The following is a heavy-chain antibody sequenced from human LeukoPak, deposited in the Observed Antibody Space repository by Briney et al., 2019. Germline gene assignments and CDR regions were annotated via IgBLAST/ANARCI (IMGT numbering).Heavy chain of an antibody. D-gene: IGHD4-23*01. Sequence: SQTLSLTCTVSGGSIGSGAYYWSWIRQHPGKGLEWIGYIYYSGSTYYNPSLKSRVTISVDTSKNQFSLKLSSVTAADTAVYYCGSLVTPGLYFDYWGQGTLVTVSS. CDR3: GSLVTPGLYFDY. J-gene: IGHJ4*02. CDR2: IYYSGST. CDR1: GGSIGSGAYY. V-gene: IGHV4-31*03.